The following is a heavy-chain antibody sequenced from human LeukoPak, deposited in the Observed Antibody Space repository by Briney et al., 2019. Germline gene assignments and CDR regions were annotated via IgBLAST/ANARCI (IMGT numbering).Heavy chain of an antibody. CDR2: IYYSGST. Sequence: XGGSXSSYYWSWIRQPPGKGXEWIGYIYYSGSTXYNPSLKSRVTISVDTSKKXFSLKLSSVNAADTAVDYCXXXXXXXGXXXXDYWGQXTXVTVSS. CDR1: GGSXSSYY. V-gene: IGHV4-59*01. CDR3: XXXXXXXGXXXXDY. J-gene: IGHJ4*02.